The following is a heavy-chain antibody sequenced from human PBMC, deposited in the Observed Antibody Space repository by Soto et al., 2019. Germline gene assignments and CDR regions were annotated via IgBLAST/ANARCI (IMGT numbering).Heavy chain of an antibody. V-gene: IGHV1-24*01. CDR3: ARSSISGIFYYYY. Sequence: ASVKVSCKVSGYTLTELSMHWVRQAPGKGLEWMGGFDPEDGKTIYAQKFQGRVTMTKDTSTSTAYVELRSLRSEDTAMYYCARSSISGIFYYYYWGQGTLVTVSS. CDR2: FDPEDGKT. D-gene: IGHD1-26*01. CDR1: GYTLTELS. J-gene: IGHJ4*02.